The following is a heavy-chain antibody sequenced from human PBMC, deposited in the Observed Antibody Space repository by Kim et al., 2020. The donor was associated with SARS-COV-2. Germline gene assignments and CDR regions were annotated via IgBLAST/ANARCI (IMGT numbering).Heavy chain of an antibody. CDR3: AREDLGYCSSTSCPAGYYYYMDV. D-gene: IGHD2-2*01. V-gene: IGHV3-30-3*01. CDR2: ISYDGSNK. J-gene: IGHJ6*03. CDR1: GFTFSSYA. Sequence: GGSLRLSCAASGFTFSSYAMHWVRQAPGKGLEWVAVISYDGSNKYYADSVKGRFTISRDNSKNTLYLQMNSLRAEDTAVYYCAREDLGYCSSTSCPAGYYYYMDVWGKGTTVTVSS.